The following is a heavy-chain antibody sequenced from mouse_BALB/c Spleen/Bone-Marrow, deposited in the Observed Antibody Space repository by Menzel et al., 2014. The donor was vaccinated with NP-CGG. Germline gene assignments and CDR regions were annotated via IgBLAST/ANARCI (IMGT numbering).Heavy chain of an antibody. CDR1: GYTFTSYT. Sequence: VQGVESGAELARPGASVKMSCKASGYTFTSYTIHRVKQRPGQGLEWIGYINPSSGYTNYNQKFKDKATLTADTSSSTAYMQLSSLTSEDSAVYYCARGGLRLPYAMDYWGQGTSVTVSS. CDR2: INPSSGYT. D-gene: IGHD1-2*01. CDR3: ARGGLRLPYAMDY. V-gene: IGHV1-4*01. J-gene: IGHJ4*01.